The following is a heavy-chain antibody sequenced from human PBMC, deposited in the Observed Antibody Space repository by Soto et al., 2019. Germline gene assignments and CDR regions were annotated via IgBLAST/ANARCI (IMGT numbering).Heavy chain of an antibody. D-gene: IGHD3-3*01. J-gene: IGHJ6*02. Sequence: GGSLRLSCAASGFTFSSYAMHWVRQAPGKGLEWVAVISYDGSNKYYADSVKGRFTISRDNSKNTLYLQMNSLRAEDTAVYYCARDRRYYDFWSGYRYGMDVWGQGTTVTVSS. V-gene: IGHV3-30-3*01. CDR3: ARDRRYYDFWSGYRYGMDV. CDR2: ISYDGSNK. CDR1: GFTFSSYA.